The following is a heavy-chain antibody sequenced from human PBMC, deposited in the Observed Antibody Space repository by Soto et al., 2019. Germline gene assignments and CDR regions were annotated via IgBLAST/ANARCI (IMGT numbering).Heavy chain of an antibody. V-gene: IGHV3-23*01. CDR3: AKQMYYDYIWGSYRYPTFDY. Sequence: EVQLSESGGGLVQPGGSLSLSCAASGFTFSSYAMSWVRQAPGKGLEWVSAISGSGGSTYYADSVKGRFTISRDNSKNTQYLQMNSLRAEDTAVYYCAKQMYYDYIWGSYRYPTFDYWGQGTLVTVSS. J-gene: IGHJ4*02. CDR2: ISGSGGST. CDR1: GFTFSSYA. D-gene: IGHD3-16*02.